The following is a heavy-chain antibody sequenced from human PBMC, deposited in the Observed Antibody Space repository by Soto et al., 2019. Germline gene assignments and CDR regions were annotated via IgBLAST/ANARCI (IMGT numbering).Heavy chain of an antibody. CDR1: GFTFINYA. Sequence: GGSLRLSCVASGFTFINYAMSWVRQAPGKGLEWVSGISGVGGSTAYADSVKGRFTISRDNSNNTVYLQMNSLRAEDTAVYFCANPYDFWSGYLYGMDVWGQGTTVTVSS. CDR3: ANPYDFWSGYLYGMDV. CDR2: ISGVGGST. D-gene: IGHD3-3*01. V-gene: IGHV3-23*01. J-gene: IGHJ6*02.